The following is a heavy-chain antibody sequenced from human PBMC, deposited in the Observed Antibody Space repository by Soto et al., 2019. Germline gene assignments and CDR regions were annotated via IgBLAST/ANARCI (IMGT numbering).Heavy chain of an antibody. V-gene: IGHV5-10-1*01. CDR3: ARHSFTTWGGSHKGMDF. J-gene: IGHJ6*02. CDR2: IDPSDSYT. CDR1: GYSFTSYW. Sequence: GESLKISCKGSGYSFTSYWISWVRQMPGKGLEWMGRIDPSDSYTNYSPSFQGHVTISADKSISTAYLQWSSLKASDTAMYYCARHSFTTWGGSHKGMDFWGQGTMVTVSS. D-gene: IGHD3-22*01.